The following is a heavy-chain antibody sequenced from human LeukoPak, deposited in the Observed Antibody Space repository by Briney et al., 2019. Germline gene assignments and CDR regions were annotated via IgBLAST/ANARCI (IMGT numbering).Heavy chain of an antibody. J-gene: IGHJ4*02. Sequence: PGGSLRLSCAASGFTFSSYSMNWVRQAPGKGLEWVSSISSSSSYIYYADSVKGRFTISRDNAKNSLYLQMNSLRAEDTAVYYCARDVARIAVAGSGIDYWGQGTLVTVSS. CDR2: ISSSSSYI. D-gene: IGHD6-19*01. CDR3: ARDVARIAVAGSGIDY. V-gene: IGHV3-21*01. CDR1: GFTFSSYS.